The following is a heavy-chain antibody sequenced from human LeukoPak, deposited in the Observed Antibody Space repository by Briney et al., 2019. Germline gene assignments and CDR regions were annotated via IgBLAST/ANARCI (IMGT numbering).Heavy chain of an antibody. V-gene: IGHV4-4*07. CDR1: GVSISSYY. J-gene: IGHJ5*02. D-gene: IGHD4-17*01. CDR2: IYTTGNT. CDR3: ARDPFLYYGDCP. Sequence: SETLSLTCTVSGVSISSYYWSWIRQPAGKGLEWIGRIYTTGNTNYNPSLKSRVTMSVDTSKNQFSLKLSSVTAADTAVYYCARDPFLYYGDCPWGQGTLVTVSS.